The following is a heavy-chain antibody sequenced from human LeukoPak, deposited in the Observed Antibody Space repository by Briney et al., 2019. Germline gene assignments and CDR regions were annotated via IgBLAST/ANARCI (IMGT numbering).Heavy chain of an antibody. V-gene: IGHV7-4-1*02. CDR3: ARDVSALIAAAPHWFDP. CDR2: INTNTGNP. Sequence: ASVKVSCKASGYTFTSYAMNWVRQAPGQGLEWMGWINTNTGNPTYAQGLTGRFVFSLDTSVSTAYLQISSLKAEDTAVYYCARDVSALIAAAPHWFDPWGQGTLVTVSS. CDR1: GYTFTSYA. D-gene: IGHD6-13*01. J-gene: IGHJ5*02.